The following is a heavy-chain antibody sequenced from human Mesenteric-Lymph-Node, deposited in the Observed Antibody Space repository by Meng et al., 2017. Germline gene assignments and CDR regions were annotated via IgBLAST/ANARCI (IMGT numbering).Heavy chain of an antibody. CDR2: IFNDGSST. V-gene: IGHV3-48*03. J-gene: IGHJ3*02. D-gene: IGHD2-21*01. Sequence: GESLKISCAASGFSFSNYEMNWVRQAPGKGLEWVAYIFNDGSSTSYLDSVKGRFTISRDNAKNSLYLQMNSLRAEDTALYYCARAHRLGQYAFDIWGQGTRVTVSS. CDR3: ARAHRLGQYAFDI. CDR1: GFSFSNYE.